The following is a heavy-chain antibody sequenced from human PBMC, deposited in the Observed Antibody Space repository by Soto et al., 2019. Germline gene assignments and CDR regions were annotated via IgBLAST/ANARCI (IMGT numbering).Heavy chain of an antibody. CDR2: IDPRNGGT. V-gene: IGHV1-2*02. D-gene: IGHD2-21*01. CDR1: GYIFSDYY. Sequence: QVQLVQSGSDVKKPGASFTVSCKASGYIFSDYYIHWVRQATGQGREWMGWIDPRNGGTKYAQKFQDRLTMTTDTSTSTAFLELRRLRLDDTAVFFCARVLYRNGIHAWGQGTLVTVSS. CDR3: ARVLYRNGIHA. J-gene: IGHJ4*02.